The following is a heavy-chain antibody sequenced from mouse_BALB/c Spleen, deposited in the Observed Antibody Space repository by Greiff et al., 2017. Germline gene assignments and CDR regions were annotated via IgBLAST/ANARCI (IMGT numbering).Heavy chain of an antibody. CDR3: AREGLYGLAY. J-gene: IGHJ3*01. Sequence: VQLQQSGPELVRPGVSVKTSCKGSGYTFTDYALHWVKQSHATSLEWIGVISTYYGNTNSNQKFKGKATMTVDKSSSTAYMELARFTSEDSAIYYCAREGLYGLAYWGQGTLVTVSA. CDR2: ISTYYGNT. D-gene: IGHD1-1*02. CDR1: GYTFTDYA. V-gene: IGHV1-67*01.